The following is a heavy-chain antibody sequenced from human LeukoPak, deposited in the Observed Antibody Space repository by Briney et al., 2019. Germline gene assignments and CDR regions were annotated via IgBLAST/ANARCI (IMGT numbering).Heavy chain of an antibody. V-gene: IGHV3-23*01. CDR2: ISGSGGST. CDR1: GFTFSSYA. Sequence: PGVSLRLSCAASGFTFSSYAMSWVRQAPGKGLEWVSAISGSGGSTYYAASVKGRFTISRDNSKTTLYLQMNSLRAEDTAVYYCAKLFEVAVTWGQGTLVTVSS. CDR3: AKLFEVAVT. D-gene: IGHD6-19*01. J-gene: IGHJ5*02.